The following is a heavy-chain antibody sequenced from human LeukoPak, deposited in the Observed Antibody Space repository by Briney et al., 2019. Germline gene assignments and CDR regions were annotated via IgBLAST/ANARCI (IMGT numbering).Heavy chain of an antibody. CDR1: GFTFSSYE. J-gene: IGHJ6*02. D-gene: IGHD2-21*01. V-gene: IGHV3-48*03. Sequence: GGSLRLSCAASGFTFSSYEMNWVRQAPGNGLEWVSYISSSGSTIYYADSVKGRFTISRDNAKNSLYLQMNSLRAEDTAVYYCARDFADPSVNYYYGMDVWGQGTTVTVSS. CDR2: ISSSGSTI. CDR3: ARDFADPSVNYYYGMDV.